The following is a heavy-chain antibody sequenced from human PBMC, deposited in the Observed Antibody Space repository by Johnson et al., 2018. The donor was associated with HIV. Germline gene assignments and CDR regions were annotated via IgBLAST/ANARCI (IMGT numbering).Heavy chain of an antibody. D-gene: IGHD2-15*01. CDR3: ARAGGGSHGAFDI. Sequence: VQLVESGGGLVQPGGSLRLSCAASGFTFSSYAMSWVRQAPGKGLEWVSAISGSGGNTYYADSVKGRFTISRDNAKNSLYLQMNSLRAEDTAVYYCARAGGGSHGAFDIWGQGTMVTVSS. CDR2: ISGSGGNT. V-gene: IGHV3-23*04. J-gene: IGHJ3*02. CDR1: GFTFSSYA.